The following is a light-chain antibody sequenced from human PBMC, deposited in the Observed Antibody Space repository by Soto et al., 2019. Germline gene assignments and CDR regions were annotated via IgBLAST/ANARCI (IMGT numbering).Light chain of an antibody. J-gene: IGKJ4*01. CDR3: QQYNRYSLT. V-gene: IGKV1-5*03. CDR1: QSISNS. Sequence: DIQMTQSPSTLSASVGDRVTITCRASQSISNSLAWYQQKPGKPPKLLIYTASSLESGVPSRFSGSGSGTEFTLTISSLQPDDFATYYCQQYNRYSLTFGGGTKVDI. CDR2: TAS.